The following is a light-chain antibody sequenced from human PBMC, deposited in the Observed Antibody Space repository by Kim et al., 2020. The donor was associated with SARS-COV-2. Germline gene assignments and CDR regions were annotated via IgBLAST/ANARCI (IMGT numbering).Light chain of an antibody. CDR2: AAS. Sequence: SASVGDRVTITCRASQTIYNYLNWCQQKPGKAPQLLIYAASSLQSGVPSRFSGSGSGTEFTLTISSLQPDDFGTYYCQQSYSSPQTFGQGTKV. J-gene: IGKJ1*01. V-gene: IGKV1-39*01. CDR3: QQSYSSPQT. CDR1: QTIYNY.